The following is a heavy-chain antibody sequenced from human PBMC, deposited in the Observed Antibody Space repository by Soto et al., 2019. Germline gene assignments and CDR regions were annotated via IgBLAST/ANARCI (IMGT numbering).Heavy chain of an antibody. J-gene: IGHJ6*03. CDR1: GYTFTSYD. D-gene: IGHD3-10*01. CDR2: MNPNSGNT. CDR3: ARGPTYYYGSGGYWGWYYYYYMDV. Sequence: ASVKVSCKASGYTFTSYDINWVRQATGQGLEWMGWMNPNSGNTGYAQKFQGRGTMTRNTSISTAYMELRSLRSEDTAVYYCARGPTYYYGSGGYWGWYYYYYMDVWGKGTTVTVSS. V-gene: IGHV1-8*01.